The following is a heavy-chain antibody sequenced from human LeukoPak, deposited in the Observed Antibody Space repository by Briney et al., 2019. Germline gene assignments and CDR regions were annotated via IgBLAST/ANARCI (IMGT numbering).Heavy chain of an antibody. CDR1: GFTFSNYG. CDR2: ISYDGNKK. CDR3: AKPPDWYCSSPSCHFAAPFDY. Sequence: GGSLRLSCAASGFTFSNYGIHWVRQAPGRGLEWVAVISYDGNKKYYAGSVKGRFTISRDNSKNTLYLQMNTLRAEDTAVYYCAKPPDWYCSSPSCHFAAPFDYWGQGTLVTVSS. J-gene: IGHJ4*02. D-gene: IGHD2-2*01. V-gene: IGHV3-30*18.